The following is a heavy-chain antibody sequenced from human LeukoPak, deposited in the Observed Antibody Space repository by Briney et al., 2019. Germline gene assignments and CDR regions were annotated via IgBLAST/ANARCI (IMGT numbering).Heavy chain of an antibody. Sequence: SETLSLTCAVYGGSFSDDYWSWIRQPPGKGLEWIGEINHSGSTNYNPSLKSRVTMSVDTSKSQFSLKLRSVTAADTAVYYCARGRGVVVPAATYWYFHLWGRGTLVTVSS. J-gene: IGHJ2*01. D-gene: IGHD2-2*01. V-gene: IGHV4-34*01. CDR2: INHSGST. CDR1: GGSFSDDY. CDR3: ARGRGVVVPAATYWYFHL.